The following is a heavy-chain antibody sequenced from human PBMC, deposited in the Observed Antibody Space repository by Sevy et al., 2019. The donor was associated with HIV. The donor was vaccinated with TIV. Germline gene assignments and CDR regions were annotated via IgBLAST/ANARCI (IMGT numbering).Heavy chain of an antibody. Sequence: GGSLRLSCAASGFTFSSYGMHWVRQAPGKGLEWVAFIRYDGSNKYYADSVKGRFTISRDNSKNTLYLQMNSLRGEDTAVYYCAKMIGWELPNPYYYYGMDVWGQGTTVTVSS. J-gene: IGHJ6*02. CDR2: IRYDGSNK. D-gene: IGHD1-26*01. CDR3: AKMIGWELPNPYYYYGMDV. CDR1: GFTFSSYG. V-gene: IGHV3-30*02.